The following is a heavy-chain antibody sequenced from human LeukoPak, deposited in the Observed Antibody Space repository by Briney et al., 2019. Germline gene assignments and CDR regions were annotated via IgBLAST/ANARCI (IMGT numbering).Heavy chain of an antibody. CDR2: ISSSSYI. D-gene: IGHD5-12*01. CDR1: GFTFSSYS. J-gene: IGHJ4*02. V-gene: IGHV3-21*01. CDR3: ARDFYPVATTGNDY. Sequence: PGGSLRLSCAASGFTFSSYSMNWVRQAPGKGLEWASSISSSSYIYYADSVKGRFTISRDNAKNSLYLQMNSLRAEDTAVYYCARDFYPVATTGNDYWGQGTLVTVSS.